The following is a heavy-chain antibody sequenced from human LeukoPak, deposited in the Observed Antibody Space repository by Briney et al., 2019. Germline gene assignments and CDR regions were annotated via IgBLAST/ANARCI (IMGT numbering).Heavy chain of an antibody. CDR3: ARDFLHLGG. CDR2: INWNGGST. V-gene: IGHV3-20*04. D-gene: IGHD3-16*01. CDR1: GFIFDDYG. Sequence: GGSLRLSCAASGFIFDDYGMSWVRHAPGKGLEWVSGINWNGGSTGYADSVKGRFTISRDNAKNTLYLQMSSLRAEDTAVYYCARDFLHLGGWGQGTMVTVSS. J-gene: IGHJ3*01.